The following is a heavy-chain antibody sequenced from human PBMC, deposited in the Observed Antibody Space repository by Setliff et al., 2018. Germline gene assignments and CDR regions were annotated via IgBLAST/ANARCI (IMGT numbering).Heavy chain of an antibody. J-gene: IGHJ4*02. CDR3: ARGYCDGIGCPAPLYYFDS. V-gene: IGHV1-3*03. Sequence: GASVKVSCKASGYTFTSYAMHWMRQAPGQRLEWMGWMNIDNGKTEYSQEFQDRVTFTRDTFAETAYMELRSLTSDDMAVYYCARGYCDGIGCPAPLYYFDSWGQGTLVTVSS. CDR1: GYTFTSYA. CDR2: MNIDNGKT. D-gene: IGHD2-21*01.